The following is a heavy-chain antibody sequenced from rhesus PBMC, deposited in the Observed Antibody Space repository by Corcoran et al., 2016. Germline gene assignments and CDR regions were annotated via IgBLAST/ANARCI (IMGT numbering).Heavy chain of an antibody. Sequence: QLQLQESGPGLVTPSETLSLTCAVSGGSISSHYWSWLRQPPGTGLEVFGLIPGSGGSTDYNPSLKSRVTISTNTSKNQFSLKLSSVTAADTAVYYCARELLVYYYSGSYYYFDYWGQGVLVTVSS. J-gene: IGHJ4*01. CDR3: ARELLVYYYSGSYYYFDY. CDR2: IPGSGGST. V-gene: IGHV4-173*01. CDR1: GGSISSHY. D-gene: IGHD3-16*01.